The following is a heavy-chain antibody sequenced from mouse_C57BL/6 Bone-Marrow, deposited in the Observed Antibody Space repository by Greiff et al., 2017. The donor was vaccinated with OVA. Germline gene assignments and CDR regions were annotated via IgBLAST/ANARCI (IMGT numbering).Heavy chain of an antibody. V-gene: IGHV1-5*01. CDR3: TWMVTYAMDY. D-gene: IGHD2-3*01. J-gene: IGHJ4*01. CDR2: IYPGNSET. CDR1: GYTFTSYW. Sequence: VQLQQSGTVLARPGASVKMSCKTSGYTFTSYWMHWVKQRPGQGLEWIGAIYPGNSETRYNQKFKGKAKLTAVTSASTAYMELSSLTNEDSAVYYCTWMVTYAMDYWGRGTSVTVSS.